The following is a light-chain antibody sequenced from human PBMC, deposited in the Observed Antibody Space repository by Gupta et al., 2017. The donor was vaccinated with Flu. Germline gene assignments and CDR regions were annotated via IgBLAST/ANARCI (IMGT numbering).Light chain of an antibody. J-gene: IGKJ2*01. V-gene: IGKV1-5*03. Sequence: IKMTQPPSTLSPPVGDRVTITCRASQSIASWLAWYQQKPGRAPKLLIYKKSTLESGVPSRFSGSGSGTQFTLTISSLQADDSATYFCQQYSSYSRTFGQGTKVEI. CDR2: KKS. CDR3: QQYSSYSRT. CDR1: QSIASW.